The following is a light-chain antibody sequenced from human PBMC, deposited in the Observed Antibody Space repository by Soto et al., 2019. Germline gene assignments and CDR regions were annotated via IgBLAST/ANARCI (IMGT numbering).Light chain of an antibody. J-gene: IGKJ2*01. Sequence: VLTQSPATLSLSPGERATLSCRASQSVSSYLAWYQQKPGQAPRLLIYDASNRATGIPARFSGSGSGTDFTLTISSLEPEDFAVYYCQQRSNWPGTFGQGTKLEIK. CDR1: QSVSSY. V-gene: IGKV3-11*01. CDR3: QQRSNWPGT. CDR2: DAS.